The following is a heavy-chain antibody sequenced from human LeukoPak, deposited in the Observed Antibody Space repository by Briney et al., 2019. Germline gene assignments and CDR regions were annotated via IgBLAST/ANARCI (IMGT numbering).Heavy chain of an antibody. Sequence: GGSLRLSCAASGFTVSSSYMSWVRQAPGKGLEWVSIISSAGTTYYADSVKGRFTISRDNSKNTVYLQVNSLRAEDTAVYYCAGYSGTNWFDPWGQGTLVTVSS. V-gene: IGHV3-66*01. J-gene: IGHJ5*02. CDR3: AGYSGTNWFDP. CDR1: GFTVSSSY. D-gene: IGHD1-26*01. CDR2: ISSAGTT.